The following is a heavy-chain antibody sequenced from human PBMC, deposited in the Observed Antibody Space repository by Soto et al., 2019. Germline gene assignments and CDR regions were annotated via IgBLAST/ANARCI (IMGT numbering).Heavy chain of an antibody. V-gene: IGHV2-5*02. J-gene: IGHJ4*02. CDR1: GFSLSTSGVG. CDR3: AHSFSSGWYRRPFDY. CDR2: IYWDDDK. D-gene: IGHD6-19*01. Sequence: QITLKESGPTLVKPTQTLTLTCTFSGFSLSTSGVGVGWIRQPPGKALEWLALIYWDDDKRYSPSLKSRLTIPKDTSLNQLVLTMTNRDPVDTATYYCAHSFSSGWYRRPFDYWGQGTLVTVSS.